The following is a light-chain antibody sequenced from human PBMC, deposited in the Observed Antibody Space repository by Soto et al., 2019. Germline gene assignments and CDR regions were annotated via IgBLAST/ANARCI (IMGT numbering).Light chain of an antibody. Sequence: EIVLTQSPVTLSLSPGERATLSCRASQSVSSYLAWYQQRPGQAPRLLIYDASNRATGIPARFSGSGSGTDFTLTIDNLEPEDFATYYCLQDYDFPWTFGQGTKVEIK. CDR3: LQDYDFPWT. CDR1: QSVSSY. CDR2: DAS. V-gene: IGKV3-11*01. J-gene: IGKJ1*01.